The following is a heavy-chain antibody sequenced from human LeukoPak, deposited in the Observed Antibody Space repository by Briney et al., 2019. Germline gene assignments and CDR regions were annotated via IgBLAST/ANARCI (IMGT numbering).Heavy chain of an antibody. CDR1: GGSFSGYY. J-gene: IGHJ4*02. V-gene: IGHV4-34*01. Sequence: SETLSLTCAVYGGSFSGYYWSWIRQPPGKGLEWIGEINHSGSTNYNPSLKSRVTISVDTSKNQFSLKLSSVTAADTAVYYCARRGQWEPLDYWGQGTLVTVSS. CDR2: INHSGST. CDR3: ARRGQWEPLDY. D-gene: IGHD1-26*01.